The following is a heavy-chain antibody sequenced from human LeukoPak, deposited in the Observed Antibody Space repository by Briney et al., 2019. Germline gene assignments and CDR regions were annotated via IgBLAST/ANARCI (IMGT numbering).Heavy chain of an antibody. V-gene: IGHV4-39*01. CDR2: IYYSGST. D-gene: IGHD6-13*01. J-gene: IGHJ4*02. CDR1: GGSISSSSYY. Sequence: SETLSLTCIVSGGSISSSSYYWGWIRQPPGKGLEWIGSIYYSGSTYYNPSLKSRVTISVDTSKNQFSLKLSSVTAADTAVYYCATAGYSSSWYGDYFDYWGQGTLVTVSS. CDR3: ATAGYSSSWYGDYFDY.